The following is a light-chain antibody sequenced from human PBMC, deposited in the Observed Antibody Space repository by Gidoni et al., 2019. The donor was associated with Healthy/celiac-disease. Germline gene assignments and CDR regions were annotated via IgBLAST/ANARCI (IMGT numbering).Light chain of an antibody. J-gene: IGKJ4*01. CDR1: QSVSSSY. V-gene: IGKV3-20*01. CDR2: GAS. Sequence: EIELTQSPGTLSFSPGERATLSCRAGQSVSSSYLAWYQQKPGQAPRLLIYGASSRATGIPDRFSGSGSGTDFTLTISRLEPEDFAVYYCQQYCSSPLTFGGGTKVEIK. CDR3: QQYCSSPLT.